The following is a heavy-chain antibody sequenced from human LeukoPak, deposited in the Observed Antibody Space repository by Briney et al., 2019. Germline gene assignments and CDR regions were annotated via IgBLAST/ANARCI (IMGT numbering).Heavy chain of an antibody. CDR1: GGSFIGYY. V-gene: IGHV4-34*01. CDR2: IHHSRIT. CDR3: ARGRKNYYGSGSYYTSRAWFDP. J-gene: IGHJ5*02. Sequence: SGTLCLTCAVYGGSFIGYYWSWIRQPPGKGLEWIGEIHHSRITNCNPSLKSRVTISVDTSKNQFSLKLSSVTAADTAVYYCARGRKNYYGSGSYYTSRAWFDPWGQGTLVTVSS. D-gene: IGHD3-10*01.